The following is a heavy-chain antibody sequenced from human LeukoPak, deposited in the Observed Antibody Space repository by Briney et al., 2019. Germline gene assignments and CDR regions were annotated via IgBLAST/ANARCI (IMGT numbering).Heavy chain of an antibody. CDR3: ARAQKNDAYDI. CDR1: GYTFTGYY. Sequence: ASVKVSCKASGYTFTGYYIHWVRQAPGQGLEWVGWINPNSGDTHSAQNFQGRVTMTRDTSISTASMDLSRLRSDDTAVYYCARAQKNDAYDIWGRGTMVTVSS. V-gene: IGHV1-2*02. CDR2: INPNSGDT. J-gene: IGHJ3*02.